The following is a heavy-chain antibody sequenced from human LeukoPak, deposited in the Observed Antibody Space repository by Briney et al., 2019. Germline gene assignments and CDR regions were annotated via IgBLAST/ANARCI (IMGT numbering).Heavy chain of an antibody. CDR3: ARECSSTSCSYYFDY. J-gene: IGHJ4*02. CDR2: IYYSGST. Sequence: SETLSLTCTVSGGSISSYYWSWIRQPPGKGLEWIGYIYYSGSTNYNPSLKSQVTISVDTSKNQFSLKLSSVTAADTAVYYCARECSSTSCSYYFDYWGQGTLVTVSS. V-gene: IGHV4-59*01. CDR1: GGSISSYY. D-gene: IGHD2-2*01.